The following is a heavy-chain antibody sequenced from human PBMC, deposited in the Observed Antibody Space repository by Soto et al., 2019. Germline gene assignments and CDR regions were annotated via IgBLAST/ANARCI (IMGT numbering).Heavy chain of an antibody. CDR3: ARERAITTSGSRQVEY. Sequence: PSETLSLTCTVSGGSISSDDYYWSWIRQPPGKGLEWIGYIYHSGGTYYSPSLTSRVNILLDTSKNQFSLELSSVTAADTAVYYCARERAITTSGSRQVEYWGHGXLVTVSS. CDR2: IYHSGGT. V-gene: IGHV4-30-4*01. CDR1: GGSISSDDYY. D-gene: IGHD3-10*01. J-gene: IGHJ4*01.